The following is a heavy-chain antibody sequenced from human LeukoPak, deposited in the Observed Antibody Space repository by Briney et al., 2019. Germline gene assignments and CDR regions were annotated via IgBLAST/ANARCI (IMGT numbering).Heavy chain of an antibody. CDR2: INHSGST. CDR1: GGSFSGYY. D-gene: IGHD2-2*01. Sequence: SETLSLTCAVYGGSFSGYYWSWIRQPPGKGLEWIGEINHSGSTNYNPSLKSRVTISVDTSKNQFSLKLSSVTAADTAVYYCARGRFRHCSSTSCPSGGYYYGMDVWGQGTTVTVSS. V-gene: IGHV4-34*01. CDR3: ARGRFRHCSSTSCPSGGYYYGMDV. J-gene: IGHJ6*02.